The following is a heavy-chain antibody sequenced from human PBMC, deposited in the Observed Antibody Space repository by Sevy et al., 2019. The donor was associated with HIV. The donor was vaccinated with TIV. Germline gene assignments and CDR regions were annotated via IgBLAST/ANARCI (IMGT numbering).Heavy chain of an antibody. CDR1: GGTFSSYA. J-gene: IGHJ4*02. CDR2: IIPIFGTA. D-gene: IGHD6-25*01. V-gene: IGHV1-69*13. Sequence: ASVKVSCKASGGTFSSYAISWVRQAPGQGLEWMGGIIPIFGTANYAQKFQGRVTITADESKSTAYMELSSLRSEDTAVYYCAGDRKPRLYFDYWGQGTLVTVSS. CDR3: AGDRKPRLYFDY.